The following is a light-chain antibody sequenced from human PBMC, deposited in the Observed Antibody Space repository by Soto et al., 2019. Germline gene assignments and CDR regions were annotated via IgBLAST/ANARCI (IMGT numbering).Light chain of an antibody. CDR1: SSDVGAYNF. Sequence: HSALTQPASVSGSPGQSITISCTGTSSDVGAYNFVSWHQQHPGKAPKLMIYNVYDRPSGISYRFSGSKSGNTASLTISGLQGEDEADYYCSAYTVSRTYGFGSGTKVTV. V-gene: IGLV2-14*03. J-gene: IGLJ1*01. CDR2: NVY. CDR3: SAYTVSRTYG.